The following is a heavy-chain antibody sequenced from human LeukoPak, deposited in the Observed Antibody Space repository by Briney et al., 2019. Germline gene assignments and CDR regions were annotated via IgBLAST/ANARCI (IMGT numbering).Heavy chain of an antibody. Sequence: PGGSLRLSCAASGFTFSSYAMSWVRQAPGKGLEWVSAISGSGGSTYYADSVKGRFTISRDNSKNTLYLQMNSLRAEDTAVYYCAKPVARYYYDSSGYSPFDYWGQGTLVTVSS. CDR3: AKPVARYYYDSSGYSPFDY. CDR2: ISGSGGST. D-gene: IGHD3-22*01. CDR1: GFTFSSYA. J-gene: IGHJ4*02. V-gene: IGHV3-23*01.